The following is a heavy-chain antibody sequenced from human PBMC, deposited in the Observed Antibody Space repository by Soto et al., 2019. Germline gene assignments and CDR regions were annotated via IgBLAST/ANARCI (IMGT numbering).Heavy chain of an antibody. Sequence: VQMVESGGGVVHPGGSLRLSCAVSEFTFADYAVHWVRQSAGKGLEWVSFINADGSEKYYADSVRGRFTISRDNAKNSLYLQMNSLRVEDTAVYYCARDWQTGDDNWGQGTLVTVSS. CDR1: EFTFADYA. CDR2: INADGSEK. D-gene: IGHD7-27*01. J-gene: IGHJ4*02. CDR3: ARDWQTGDDN. V-gene: IGHV3-43D*04.